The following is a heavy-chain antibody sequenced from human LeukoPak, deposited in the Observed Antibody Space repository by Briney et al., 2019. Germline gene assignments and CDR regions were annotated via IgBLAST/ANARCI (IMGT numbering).Heavy chain of an antibody. J-gene: IGHJ2*01. CDR3: TRRAARWQFDL. CDR2: INWKTGDG. V-gene: IGHV3-9*01. D-gene: IGHD5-24*01. Sequence: GGSLRLSCAVSGFNFDDYAMHWVRQAPGRGLEWVSGINWKTGDGIYADSVKGRFTISRDNAKNSLYLQMSSLRAEDTALYYCTRRAARWQFDLWGRGTLLTVSS. CDR1: GFNFDDYA.